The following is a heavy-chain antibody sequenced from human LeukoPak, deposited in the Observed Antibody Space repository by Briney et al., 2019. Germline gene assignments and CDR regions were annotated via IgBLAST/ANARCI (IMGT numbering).Heavy chain of an antibody. Sequence: SETLSLTCTVSGGSISSYYWSWIRQPAGKRLEWIGHIYTSGSTNYNPSLKSRVTISIDKSKNQFSLKLSSVTAADTAVYYCARRRATPTYFDYWGQGTLVTVPS. CDR3: ARRRATPTYFDY. CDR1: GGSISSYY. CDR2: IYTSGST. J-gene: IGHJ4*02. V-gene: IGHV4-4*07.